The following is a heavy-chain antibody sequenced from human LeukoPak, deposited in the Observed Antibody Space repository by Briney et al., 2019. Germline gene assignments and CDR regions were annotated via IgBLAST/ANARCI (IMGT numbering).Heavy chain of an antibody. CDR3: ARGDPNMAYDAFDI. CDR1: GGSISSYY. J-gene: IGHJ3*02. CDR2: IYYSGST. Sequence: SETLSLTCTVSGGSISSYYWSWIRQPPGKGLEWIGYIYYSGSTNYNPSLKSRVTISVDTSKNQFSLKLSSVTAADTAVYYCARGDPNMAYDAFDIWGQGTMVTVSS. V-gene: IGHV4-59*01. D-gene: IGHD5-24*01.